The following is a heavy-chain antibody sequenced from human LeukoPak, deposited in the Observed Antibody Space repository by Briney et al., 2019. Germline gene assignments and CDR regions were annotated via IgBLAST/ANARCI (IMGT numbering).Heavy chain of an antibody. J-gene: IGHJ3*02. V-gene: IGHV4-59*08. CDR3: ARAKLVDDAFDI. CDR2: IYYSGST. CDR1: SGSISRYY. Sequence: SETLSLTCTISSGSISRYYWSWIRQPPGKGLEWIGYIYYSGSTNYNPSLKSRVTISVDTSKNQFSLKLSSVTAADTAVYYCARAKLVDDAFDIWGQGTMVTVSS.